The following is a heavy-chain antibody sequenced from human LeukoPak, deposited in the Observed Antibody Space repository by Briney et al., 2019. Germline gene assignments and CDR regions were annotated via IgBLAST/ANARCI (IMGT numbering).Heavy chain of an antibody. D-gene: IGHD3-9*01. CDR1: GFTFSSYG. CDR3: ARDKYDILTGYDYYYYGMDV. CDR2: IWYDGSNK. J-gene: IGHJ6*02. Sequence: GGSLRLSCAASGFTFSSYGMHWVRQAPGKGLEWVAVIWYDGSNKYYADSVKGRFTIYRDNSKNTLYLQMNSLRAEDTAVYYCARDKYDILTGYDYYYYGMDVWGQGTTVTVSS. V-gene: IGHV3-33*01.